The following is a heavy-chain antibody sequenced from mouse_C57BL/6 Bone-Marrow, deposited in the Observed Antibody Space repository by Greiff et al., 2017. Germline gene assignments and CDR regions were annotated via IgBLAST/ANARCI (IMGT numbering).Heavy chain of an antibody. CDR3: ATEGFAY. Sequence: QVQLQQPGAELVMPGASVKLSCKASGYTFTSYWMHWVKQRPGQGLEWIGEIDPSDSYTNYNQKFKGKSTLTVDKSSSTAYMQLSSLTSEDSAVYYCATEGFAYWGKGTLVTVSA. J-gene: IGHJ3*01. CDR1: GYTFTSYW. V-gene: IGHV1-69*01. CDR2: IDPSDSYT.